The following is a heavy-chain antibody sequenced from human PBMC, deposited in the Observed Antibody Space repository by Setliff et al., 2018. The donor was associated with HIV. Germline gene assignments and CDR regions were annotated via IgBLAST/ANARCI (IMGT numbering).Heavy chain of an antibody. D-gene: IGHD3-16*01. V-gene: IGHV1-2*02. CDR2: INPNNGGT. Sequence: AASVKVSCKASGYTFTGYYMHWVRQAPGQGLEWMGWINPNNGGTNYAQKFQGRVTMTRDTSISTAYMELSRLRSDDTAVYYCARDRYYDYVWGSLLGYYYGMDVWGQGTTVTVSS. CDR3: ARDRYYDYVWGSLLGYYYGMDV. CDR1: GYTFTGYY. J-gene: IGHJ6*02.